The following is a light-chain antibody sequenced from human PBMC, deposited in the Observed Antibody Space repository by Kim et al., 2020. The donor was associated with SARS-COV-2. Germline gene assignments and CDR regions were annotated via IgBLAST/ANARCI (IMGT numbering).Light chain of an antibody. CDR3: QQSNDWPPLT. CDR2: DAT. CDR1: QTINNK. J-gene: IGKJ1*01. Sequence: PGERATPSCRASQTINNKLVWYQQKPGQAPRLLIYDATTRATGVPARFIGSGSETDFTLTISSLQSEDFAVYYCQQSNDWPPLTFGQGTKVDIK. V-gene: IGKV3-15*01.